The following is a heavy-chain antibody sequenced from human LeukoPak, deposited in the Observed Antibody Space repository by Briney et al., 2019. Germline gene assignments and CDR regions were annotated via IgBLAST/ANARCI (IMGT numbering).Heavy chain of an antibody. CDR2: FDPEDGET. Sequence: ASVKVSCKVSGYTLTELSMHWVRQAPGKGLEWMGGFDPEDGETIYAQKFQGRVTMTEDTSTDTAYMELSSLRSEDTAVYYCARAYSSSWYWNWFDPWGQGTLVTVSS. J-gene: IGHJ5*02. CDR3: ARAYSSSWYWNWFDP. CDR1: GYTLTELS. D-gene: IGHD6-13*01. V-gene: IGHV1-24*01.